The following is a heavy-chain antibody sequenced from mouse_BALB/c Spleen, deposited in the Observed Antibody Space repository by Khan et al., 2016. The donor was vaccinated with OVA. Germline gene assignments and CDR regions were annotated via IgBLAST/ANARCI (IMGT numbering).Heavy chain of an antibody. D-gene: IGHD2-2*01. Sequence: QVQLKQSGAELAKPGASVKMSCKASGYTFTSYWMNWVKQRPGQGLEWIGYNNPSSGYTEYNEKFKDKATLTADKSSNKAYMQLSSLTSDDSAVYYCARSGYGSFAYWGQVTLVTVS. CDR1: GYTFTSYW. J-gene: IGHJ3*01. CDR2: NNPSSGYT. V-gene: IGHV1-7*01. CDR3: ARSGYGSFAY.